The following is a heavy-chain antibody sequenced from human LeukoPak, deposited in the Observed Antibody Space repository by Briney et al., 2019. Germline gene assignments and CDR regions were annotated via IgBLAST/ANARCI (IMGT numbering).Heavy chain of an antibody. D-gene: IGHD3-22*01. V-gene: IGHV1-18*01. CDR2: ISAYNGNT. J-gene: IGHJ4*02. CDR3: ARDHYYDSSGYCNFDY. CDR1: GYTFTSYG. Sequence: ASVKVSCKASGYTFTSYGISWVRQAPGQGLEWMGWISAYNGNTNYAQKLQGRVTMTTDTSTSTAYMELRSLRSDDTAVYYCARDHYYDSSGYCNFDYWGQGTLVTVSS.